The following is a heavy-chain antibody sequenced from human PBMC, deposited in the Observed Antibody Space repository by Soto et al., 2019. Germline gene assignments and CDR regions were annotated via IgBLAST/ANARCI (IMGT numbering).Heavy chain of an antibody. CDR1: GYTFTSYD. CDR3: ARSHCSGGSCYRGVPDYYNGMDV. D-gene: IGHD2-15*01. CDR2: MNPKIENT. Sequence: GASVKVSCKATGYTFTSYDINWVRQASGQGLEWVGWMNPKIENTGFAQKFQGRVTMTWNTSISTAYMEVRSLKSEDTAVYYCARSHCSGGSCYRGVPDYYNGMDVWGQGTTVTVSS. V-gene: IGHV1-8*01. J-gene: IGHJ6*02.